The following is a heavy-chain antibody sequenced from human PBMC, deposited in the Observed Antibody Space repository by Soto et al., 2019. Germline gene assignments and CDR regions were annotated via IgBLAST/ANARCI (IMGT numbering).Heavy chain of an antibody. J-gene: IGHJ5*02. CDR1: VDTFRGYY. Sequence: QVQLQQWGAGLLKPSETLSLTCAVYVDTFRGYYWSWIRQPPGKGLEWIGQINHSGSTNYEPSLKSRVTLSVDTSKNQFSLKLTSVTAADTAIYYCARTKWKGAWLDPWGQGTLVTVSS. CDR3: ARTKWKGAWLDP. CDR2: INHSGST. D-gene: IGHD1-1*01. V-gene: IGHV4-34*01.